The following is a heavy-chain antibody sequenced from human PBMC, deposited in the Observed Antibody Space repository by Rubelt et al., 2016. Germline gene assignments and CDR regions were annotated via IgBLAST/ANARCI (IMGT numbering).Heavy chain of an antibody. CDR3: ARDVCGYSYGCGMDV. CDR2: ISYDGSNK. V-gene: IGHV3-30*03. Sequence: VQLVESGGGLVQPGGSLRLSCAASGFTFSSYWMSWVRQAPGKGLEWVAVISYDGSNKYYADSVKGRFTISRDNSKNTLYLQMNSLRAEDTAVYYCARDVCGYSYGCGMDVWGQGTTVTVSS. D-gene: IGHD5-18*01. CDR1: GFTFSSYW. J-gene: IGHJ6*02.